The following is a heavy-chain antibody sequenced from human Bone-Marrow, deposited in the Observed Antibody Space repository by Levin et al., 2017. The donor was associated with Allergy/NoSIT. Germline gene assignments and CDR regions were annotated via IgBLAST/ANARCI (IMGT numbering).Heavy chain of an antibody. J-gene: IGHJ6*02. CDR1: GFTFSSYS. Sequence: GGSLRLSCAASGFTFSSYSMNWVRQAPGKGLEWVSSISSSSSYIYYADSVKGRFTISRDNAKNSLYLQMNSLRAEDTAVYYCARDMELRFLEWLLPRIWAYGMDVWGQGTTVTVSS. V-gene: IGHV3-21*01. CDR2: ISSSSSYI. D-gene: IGHD3-3*01. CDR3: ARDMELRFLEWLLPRIWAYGMDV.